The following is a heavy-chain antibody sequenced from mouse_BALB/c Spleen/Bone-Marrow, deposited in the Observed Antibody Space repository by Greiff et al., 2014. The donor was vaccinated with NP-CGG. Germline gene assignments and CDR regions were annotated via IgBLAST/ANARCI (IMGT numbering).Heavy chain of an antibody. CDR1: GYSITSGYS. CDR2: IHYSGST. D-gene: IGHD2-1*01. V-gene: IGHV3-1*02. Sequence: EVMLVESGPDLVKPSQSLSLTCTVTGYSITSGYSWHWIRQFPGNKLEWMGYIHYSGSTNYNPSLKSRISITRDTSKNQFFLQXKXXXXXDTATYYCARREGNHAAWFAYWGQGTLVTVSA. CDR3: ARREGNHAAWFAY. J-gene: IGHJ3*01.